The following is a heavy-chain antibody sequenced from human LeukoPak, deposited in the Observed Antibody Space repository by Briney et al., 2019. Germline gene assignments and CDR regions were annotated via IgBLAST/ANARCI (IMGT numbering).Heavy chain of an antibody. J-gene: IGHJ5*02. Sequence: PGGSLRLSCAASGFTFSSYAMSWVRQAPGKGLEWVSSISGTGGYMYYADSVKGRFTISRDNAKNSLYLQMNSLRAEDTAVYYCAREEGPFDTWGQGTLVTVSS. CDR3: AREEGPFDT. V-gene: IGHV3-21*01. CDR1: GFTFSSYA. CDR2: ISGTGGYM.